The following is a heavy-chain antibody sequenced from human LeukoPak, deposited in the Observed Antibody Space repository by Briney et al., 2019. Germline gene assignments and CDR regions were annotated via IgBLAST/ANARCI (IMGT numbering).Heavy chain of an antibody. CDR2: ISDGGGTT. V-gene: IGHV3-23*01. CDR1: GFTFSGYA. CDR3: AKFAVSTKGY. J-gene: IGHJ4*02. Sequence: GGSLRLSCAASGFTFSGYAMSWVRQAPGKGLEWVSTISDGGGTTYYADSVRGRFTVSRDNPKNTLYLQMNGLRAEDTAIYFCAKFAVSTKGYWGQGTLVTVSS. D-gene: IGHD5/OR15-5a*01.